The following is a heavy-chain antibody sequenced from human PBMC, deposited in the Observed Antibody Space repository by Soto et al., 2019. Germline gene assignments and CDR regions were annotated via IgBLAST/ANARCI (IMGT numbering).Heavy chain of an antibody. Sequence: SETLSLTCTVSGGSISRYYWSWIRQPPGKGLEWIGYTYYSGSTNYNPSLKSRVTISVDTSKNQFSLKLSSVTAADTAVYYCARLSGTPGAYIDFRGQGTLVTVSS. CDR2: TYYSGST. D-gene: IGHD1-26*01. CDR3: ARLSGTPGAYIDF. J-gene: IGHJ4*02. V-gene: IGHV4-59*01. CDR1: GGSISRYY.